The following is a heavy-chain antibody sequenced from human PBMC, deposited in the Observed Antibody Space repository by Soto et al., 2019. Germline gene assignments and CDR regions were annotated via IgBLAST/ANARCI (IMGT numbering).Heavy chain of an antibody. V-gene: IGHV4-31*03. D-gene: IGHD3-22*01. CDR1: GDSISSGRYY. J-gene: IGHJ4*02. Sequence: QVQLQESGPGLVKPSKTLSLTCTVSGDSISSGRYYWSWLRQHPGKGLEWIGYIYYSGITYYNPSLKSRVSISVDTSKNQFTLKLTSVSAADTAVYYCARASSYDNSGHDYGGQGTLVTVSS. CDR2: IYYSGIT. CDR3: ARASSYDNSGHDY.